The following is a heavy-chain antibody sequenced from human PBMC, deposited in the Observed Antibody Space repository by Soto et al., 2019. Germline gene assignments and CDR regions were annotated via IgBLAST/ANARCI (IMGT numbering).Heavy chain of an antibody. CDR3: ATPYYDFWSGYPDY. V-gene: IGHV1-2*02. CDR2: INPNSGGT. CDR1: GYTFTGYY. D-gene: IGHD3-3*01. J-gene: IGHJ4*02. Sequence: ASVKVSCKASGYTFTGYYTHWVRQAPGQGLEWMGWINPNSGGTNYAQKFQGRVTMTRDTSISTAYMELSRLRSDDTAVYYCATPYYDFWSGYPDYWGQGTLVTVSS.